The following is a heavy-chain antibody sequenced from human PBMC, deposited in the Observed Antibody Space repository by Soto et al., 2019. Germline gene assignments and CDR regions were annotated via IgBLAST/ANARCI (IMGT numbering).Heavy chain of an antibody. D-gene: IGHD1-26*01. J-gene: IGHJ6*02. CDR2: VSDSGST. V-gene: IGHV4-59*12. CDR3: ARERVGHSAMDV. Sequence: QVQLQESGPGLVKPSETLSLMCTVSGGSITNYYWSWIRQSPAKGLEWIGCVSDSGSTKYNPSLKSRVTISVDTSKNQFSLKLTSLTAADTAVYYCARERVGHSAMDVWGQGTTVTVSS. CDR1: GGSITNYY.